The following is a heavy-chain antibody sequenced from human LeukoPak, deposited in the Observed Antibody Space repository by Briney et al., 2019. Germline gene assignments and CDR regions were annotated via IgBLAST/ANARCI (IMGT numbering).Heavy chain of an antibody. CDR3: ASEASCIGTRCSVQRVAS. CDR1: GYTFTAYY. V-gene: IGHV1-2*02. J-gene: IGHJ4*02. Sequence: ASVTVSCKASGYTFTAYYLHWVRQAPGQGLEWMGWLNPNTGATNYAQNFQGRVTITGDTSIATTYMEVRSLMPDDTALYYCASEASCIGTRCSVQRVASWGPGTLVMVSS. CDR2: LNPNTGAT. D-gene: IGHD2/OR15-2a*01.